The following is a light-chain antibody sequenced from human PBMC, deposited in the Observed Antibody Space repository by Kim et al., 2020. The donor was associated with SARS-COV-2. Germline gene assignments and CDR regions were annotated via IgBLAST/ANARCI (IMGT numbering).Light chain of an antibody. CDR3: HQRSNWPLT. CDR2: DAS. Sequence: PGDRATLSCRTSQSVTTYLSWYQQKLGQAPRLLIYDASNRATGVPARFSGSGSGTDFTLTISSLEPEDFAVYYCHQRSNWPLTFGGGTKVDIK. J-gene: IGKJ4*01. V-gene: IGKV3-11*01. CDR1: QSVTTY.